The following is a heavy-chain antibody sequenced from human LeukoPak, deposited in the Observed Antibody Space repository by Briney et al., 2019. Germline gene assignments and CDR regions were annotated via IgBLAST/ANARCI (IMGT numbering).Heavy chain of an antibody. D-gene: IGHD6-19*01. CDR1: GFTFSDYY. J-gene: IGHJ6*03. CDR3: ARDVSIAVAGTKFCSYYYYYYMDV. CDR2: ISSSGSTI. V-gene: IGHV3-11*04. Sequence: AGGSLRLSCAASGFTFSDYYMSWIRQAPGKGLEWVSYISSSGSTIYYADSVKGRFTISRDNAKNSLYLQMNSLRAEDTAVYYCARDVSIAVAGTKFCSYYYYYYMDVWGKGTTVTVSS.